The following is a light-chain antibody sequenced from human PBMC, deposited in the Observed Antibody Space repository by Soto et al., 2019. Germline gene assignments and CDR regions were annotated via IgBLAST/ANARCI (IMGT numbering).Light chain of an antibody. CDR1: TGAVTSGHF. CDR3: WLSYSDDGWV. Sequence: QAVVTQEPSLTVSPGGTVTLTCDSSTGAVTSGHFPYWFQQKPGQAPRTLIYDTSKKTSWTPARFSGSLLGGKAALTLSGAQPEDEAEYYCWLSYSDDGWVFGGGTQLTVL. J-gene: IGLJ3*02. CDR2: DTS. V-gene: IGLV7-46*01.